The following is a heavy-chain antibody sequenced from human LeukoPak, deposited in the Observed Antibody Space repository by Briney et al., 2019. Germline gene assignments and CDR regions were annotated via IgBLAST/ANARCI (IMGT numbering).Heavy chain of an antibody. J-gene: IGHJ4*02. CDR1: GDTFRRYA. V-gene: IGHV1-69*06. CDR3: ARDRIYDSSGERYFDY. Sequence: SVKVSCKTSGDTFRRYAIIWVRQAPGQGLEWMGGIIPVFGAANYAQKLQGRVTFTADKSTNTVYMDLRSLRSEDTAVYYCARDRIYDSSGERYFDYWGQGTLVTVSS. CDR2: IIPVFGAA. D-gene: IGHD3-22*01.